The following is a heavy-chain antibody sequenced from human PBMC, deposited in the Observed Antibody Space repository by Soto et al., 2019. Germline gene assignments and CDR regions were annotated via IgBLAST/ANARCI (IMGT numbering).Heavy chain of an antibody. V-gene: IGHV4-34*01. CDR1: GGSFSGYY. CDR2: INHSGST. D-gene: IGHD5-12*01. Sequence: SEIMSLTCGVDGGSFSGYYWSWIRQPPGKGLKWIGEINHSGSTNYNPSLKSRVTISVDTSKNQFPLKLSSVTAADTAVYYCARGAIEMATKMPFYYWCHGTLVTVSS. J-gene: IGHJ4*01. CDR3: ARGAIEMATKMPFYY.